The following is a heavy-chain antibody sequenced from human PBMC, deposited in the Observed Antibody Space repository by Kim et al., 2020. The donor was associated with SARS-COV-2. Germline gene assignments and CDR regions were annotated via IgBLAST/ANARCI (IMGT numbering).Heavy chain of an antibody. J-gene: IGHJ6*02. D-gene: IGHD5-12*01. CDR2: ISWNNAAI. Sequence: GGSLRLSCTASGFNFGDYGMHWVRQAPGKGLQWVSGISWNNAAIAYADSVEGRFTIYRDNGRSSVYLQMNSLSAEDTALYYCAKDIGLRLATIDYYGLDVWGQGTTVTVSS. CDR1: GFNFGDYG. V-gene: IGHV3-9*01. CDR3: AKDIGLRLATIDYYGLDV.